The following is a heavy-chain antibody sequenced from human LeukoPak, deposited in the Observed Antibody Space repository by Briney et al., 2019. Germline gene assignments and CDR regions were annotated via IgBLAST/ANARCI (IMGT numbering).Heavy chain of an antibody. V-gene: IGHV4-34*01. Sequence: SETLSLTCAVYGGSFSGYYWSWIRQPPGKGLEWIGEINHSGSTNYNPSLKSRVTISVDTSKNQFSLKLSSVTAADTAVYYCARLDIVATMGFDYWGQGTLVTVSS. CDR1: GGSFSGYY. D-gene: IGHD5-12*01. CDR2: INHSGST. CDR3: ARLDIVATMGFDY. J-gene: IGHJ4*02.